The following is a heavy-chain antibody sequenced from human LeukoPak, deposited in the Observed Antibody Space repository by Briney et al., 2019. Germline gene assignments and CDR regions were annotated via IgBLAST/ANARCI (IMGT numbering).Heavy chain of an antibody. CDR3: AREYYDILTGYYGMRAFDI. D-gene: IGHD3-9*01. V-gene: IGHV4-4*07. CDR1: GGSTSSYT. Sequence: SETLSLTCTASGGSTSSYTWSWIRPPAGTRLKRIGRIYTSGSTNYNPSLKSRVTMSVDTSKNQFSLKLSSVTAADTAVYYCAREYYDILTGYYGMRAFDIWGQGTMVTVSS. CDR2: IYTSGST. J-gene: IGHJ3*02.